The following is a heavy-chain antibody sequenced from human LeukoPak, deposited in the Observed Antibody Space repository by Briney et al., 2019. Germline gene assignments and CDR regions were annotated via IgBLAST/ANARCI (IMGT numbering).Heavy chain of an antibody. CDR3: AKDRPDIVVVPAAEDAFDI. V-gene: IGHV3-23*01. Sequence: GGSLRLSCAASGFTFSSYAMHWVRQAPGKGLEWVSAISGSGGSTYYADSVKGRFTISRDNSKNTLYLQMNSLRAEDTAVYYCAKDRPDIVVVPAAEDAFDIWGQGTMVTVSS. CDR2: ISGSGGST. CDR1: GFTFSSYA. J-gene: IGHJ3*02. D-gene: IGHD2-2*01.